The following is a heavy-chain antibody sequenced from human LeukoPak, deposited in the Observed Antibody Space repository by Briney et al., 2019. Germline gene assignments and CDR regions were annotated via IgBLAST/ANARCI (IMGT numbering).Heavy chain of an antibody. CDR1: GGSISNYY. J-gene: IGHJ6*02. CDR2: IYYSGNT. Sequence: PSETLSLTCSASGGSISNYYWTWIRQPPGKGLEWIGYIYYSGNTNYNPSLKSRVTISLDTSKNQLSLKLTSVTAADTAVYYCARCSRGTSVGMGVWGQGTTVTVSS. V-gene: IGHV4-59*08. CDR3: ARCSRGTSVGMGV. D-gene: IGHD1-1*01.